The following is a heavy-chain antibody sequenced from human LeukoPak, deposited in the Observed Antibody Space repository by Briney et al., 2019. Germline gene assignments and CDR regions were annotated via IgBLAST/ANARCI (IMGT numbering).Heavy chain of an antibody. J-gene: IGHJ5*02. CDR1: GRSISSYY. D-gene: IGHD3-10*01. V-gene: IGHV4-59*01. Sequence: SETLSLTCTVSGRSISSYYWSWIRQPPGKGLEWIGYIYYSGSTNYNPSLKSRVTISVDTSKNQFSLKLSSVTAADTAVYYCALRMVRGVIDWFDPWGQGTLVTVSS. CDR2: IYYSGST. CDR3: ALRMVRGVIDWFDP.